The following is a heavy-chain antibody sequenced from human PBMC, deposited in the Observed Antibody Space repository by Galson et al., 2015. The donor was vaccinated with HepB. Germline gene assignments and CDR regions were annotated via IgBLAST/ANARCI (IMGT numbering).Heavy chain of an antibody. Sequence: SVKVSCKASGYTFTSYAMHWVRQAPGQRLEWMGWINAGNGNTKYSKKFQGRVTITRDTSAGTAYMELSSLRSEDTAVYYCARDRGSSWLYYFDYWSQGTLVTVSS. CDR1: GYTFTSYA. V-gene: IGHV1-3*01. D-gene: IGHD6-13*01. CDR2: INAGNGNT. CDR3: ARDRGSSWLYYFDY. J-gene: IGHJ4*02.